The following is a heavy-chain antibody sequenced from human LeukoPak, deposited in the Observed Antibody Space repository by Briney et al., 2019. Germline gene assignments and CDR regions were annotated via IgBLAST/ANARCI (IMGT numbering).Heavy chain of an antibody. V-gene: IGHV3-23*01. CDR1: GFTFSNYW. CDR2: ISGSGGGP. J-gene: IGHJ4*02. Sequence: GGSLRLSCAASGFTFSNYWVHWVRHAPGKGLEWVSGISGSGGGPYYADSVKGRFTISRDNSKNTLYLQMNSLRADDTAVYYCARDRDGTGNYPLDYWGQGTLVIVSS. D-gene: IGHD3-10*01. CDR3: ARDRDGTGNYPLDY.